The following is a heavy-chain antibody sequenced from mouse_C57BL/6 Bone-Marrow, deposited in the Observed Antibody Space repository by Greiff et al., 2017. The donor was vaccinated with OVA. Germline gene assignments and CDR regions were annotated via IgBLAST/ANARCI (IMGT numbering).Heavy chain of an antibody. CDR2: IYPGDGDT. Sequence: QVQLQQSGAELVKPGASVKISCKASGYAFSSYWMNWVKQRPGKGLEWIGQIYPGDGDTNYNGKFKGKATLTADKSSSTAYMQLSSLTSEDSAVYFCARGRNDGYYGFADWGQGTLVTVSA. D-gene: IGHD2-3*01. J-gene: IGHJ3*01. CDR3: ARGRNDGYYGFAD. V-gene: IGHV1-80*01. CDR1: GYAFSSYW.